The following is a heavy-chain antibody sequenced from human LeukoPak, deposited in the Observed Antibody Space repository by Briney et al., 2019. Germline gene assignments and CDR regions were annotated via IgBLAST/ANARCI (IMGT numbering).Heavy chain of an antibody. V-gene: IGHV3-23*01. Sequence: GGSLRLSCAVSGFTFSSYAMSWVRQAPGKGLEWVSTISNSDGTTYYADSVKGRFTISRDDSENTLSLQMNSLRAEDTAVYYCAKEAFQWLDGFYFDYWGQGTLVTVSS. CDR1: GFTFSSYA. D-gene: IGHD6-19*01. J-gene: IGHJ4*02. CDR3: AKEAFQWLDGFYFDY. CDR2: ISNSDGTT.